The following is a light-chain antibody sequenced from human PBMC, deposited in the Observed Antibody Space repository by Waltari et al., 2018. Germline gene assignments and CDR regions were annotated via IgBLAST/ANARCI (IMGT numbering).Light chain of an antibody. CDR2: STN. V-gene: IGLV8-61*01. CDR3: VLYMGGGVL. J-gene: IGLJ3*02. Sequence: QTVVTQEPSFSVSPGGTVTLTCGLSSAPLSTNSYTSWYQQTPGQAPRPLIYSTNTRSSGVPDRFSGSILGNKAVLTITGAQAHDEADYHCVLYMGGGVLFGGGTKLTVL. CDR1: SAPLSTNSY.